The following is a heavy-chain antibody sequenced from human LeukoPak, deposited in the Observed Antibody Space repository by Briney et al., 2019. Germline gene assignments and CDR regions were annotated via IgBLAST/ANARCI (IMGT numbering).Heavy chain of an antibody. CDR1: GFTFSSYG. CDR2: ISYDGSNK. J-gene: IGHJ4*02. Sequence: PGRSLRLSCAASGFTFSSYGMHWVRQAPGKGLEWVAVISYDGSNKYYADSVKGRFTVSRDNSRNTVFLQMNSLRPEDTGLYYCARVYGSEIDYWGQGTQVIVSS. V-gene: IGHV3-30*03. CDR3: ARVYGSEIDY. D-gene: IGHD3-10*01.